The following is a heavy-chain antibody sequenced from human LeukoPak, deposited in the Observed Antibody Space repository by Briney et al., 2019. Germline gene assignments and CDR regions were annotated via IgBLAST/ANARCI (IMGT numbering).Heavy chain of an antibody. J-gene: IGHJ4*02. CDR3: ARDGDSPHLDY. D-gene: IGHD4-17*01. V-gene: IGHV3-74*01. Sequence: GGSLRLSCAASGFTFSSYWMHWVRQAPGKGLVWVSRINSDGSSTSYADSVKGRFTIPRDNAKNTLYLQMNSLRAEDTAVYYCARDGDSPHLDYWGQGTLVTVSS. CDR1: GFTFSSYW. CDR2: INSDGSST.